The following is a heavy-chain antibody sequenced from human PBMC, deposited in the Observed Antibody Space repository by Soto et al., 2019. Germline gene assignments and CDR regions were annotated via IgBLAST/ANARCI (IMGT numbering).Heavy chain of an antibody. V-gene: IGHV1-69*01. CDR2: IIPIFGTA. D-gene: IGHD2-2*01. J-gene: IGHJ4*02. CDR1: GGTFSSYA. Sequence: QVQLVQSGAEVKKPGSSVKVSCKASGGTFSSYAISWVRQAPGQGLEWMGGIIPIFGTANYAQKFRGRVTITADESTSTAYMELSSLRSEDTAVYYCARGSLGGYCSSTSCREFDYWGQGTLVTVSS. CDR3: ARGSLGGYCSSTSCREFDY.